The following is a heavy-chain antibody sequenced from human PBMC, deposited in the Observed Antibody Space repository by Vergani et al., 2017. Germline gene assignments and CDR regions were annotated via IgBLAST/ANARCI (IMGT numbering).Heavy chain of an antibody. Sequence: QVQLEESGGGVVQPGRSLRLSCAGSGFTLSSHAMHWVRQAPGKGLEWVAFIWYDGSKEYYADSVKGRFTISRDNAKNSLYLQMNSLRAEDTAVYYCARDQHSSSSGPKIYYYYYMDVWGKGTTVTVSS. CDR3: ARDQHSSSSGPKIYYYYYMDV. J-gene: IGHJ6*03. CDR1: GFTLSSHA. CDR2: IWYDGSKE. V-gene: IGHV3-33*01. D-gene: IGHD6-6*01.